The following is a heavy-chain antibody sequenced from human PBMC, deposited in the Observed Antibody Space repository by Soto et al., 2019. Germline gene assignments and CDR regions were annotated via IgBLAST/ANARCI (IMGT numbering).Heavy chain of an antibody. CDR3: ARFGSSSPNWFDP. Sequence: GGSLRLSCAASGFTFSNYSMNWVRLAPGKGLEWVSSISSSSSYIYYADSVKGRFTISRDNAKNSLYLQMNSLRAEDTAVYYCARFGSSSPNWFDPWGQGTLVTVSS. V-gene: IGHV3-21*01. J-gene: IGHJ5*02. CDR2: ISSSSSYI. D-gene: IGHD6-6*01. CDR1: GFTFSNYS.